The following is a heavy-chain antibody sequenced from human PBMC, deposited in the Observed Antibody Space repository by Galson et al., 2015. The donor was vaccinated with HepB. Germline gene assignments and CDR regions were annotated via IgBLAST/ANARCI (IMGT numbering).Heavy chain of an antibody. D-gene: IGHD6-19*01. CDR1: GFTFSSYG. Sequence: SLRLSCAASGFTFSSYGMHWVRQAPGKGLEWVAVISYDGSNKYYADSVKGRFTISRDNSKNTLYLQMNSLRAEDTAVYYCAKDWQWPTLDYWGQGTLVTVSS. J-gene: IGHJ4*02. V-gene: IGHV3-30*18. CDR2: ISYDGSNK. CDR3: AKDWQWPTLDY.